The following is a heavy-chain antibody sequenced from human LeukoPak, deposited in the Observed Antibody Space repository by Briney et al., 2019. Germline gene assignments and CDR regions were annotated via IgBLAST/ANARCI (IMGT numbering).Heavy chain of an antibody. Sequence: GGSLRLSCEASGFSLSSYWMSWVRLAPGKGREGVANIKPDGSDTRQVDSVKGRFTISRDNAKNSLYLQMSGLRGEDTAVYYCARGGASSKPLDAWGQGTLVTVSS. V-gene: IGHV3-7*01. CDR3: ARGGASSKPLDA. D-gene: IGHD3-10*01. CDR2: IKPDGSDT. J-gene: IGHJ5*02. CDR1: GFSLSSYW.